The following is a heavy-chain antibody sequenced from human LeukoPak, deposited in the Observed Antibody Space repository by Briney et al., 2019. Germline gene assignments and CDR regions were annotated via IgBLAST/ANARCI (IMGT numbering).Heavy chain of an antibody. CDR1: ENTFTGYY. J-gene: IGHJ4*02. D-gene: IGHD4-17*01. V-gene: IGHV1-8*03. CDR2: MNPNSRNT. CDR3: ARGGDYGDYVY. Sequence: GASVKVSCKASENTFTGYYIHWVRQAPGQGLEWMGWMNPNSRNTGYAQKFQSRVTITRNTSISTAYMELSSLRSEDTAVYYCARGGDYGDYVYWGQGTLVTVSS.